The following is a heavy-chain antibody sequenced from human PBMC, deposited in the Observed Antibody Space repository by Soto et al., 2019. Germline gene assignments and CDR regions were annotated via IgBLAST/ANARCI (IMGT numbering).Heavy chain of an antibody. CDR3: AGDGVRNGAYNGWLDP. CDR2: IKQDGREK. Sequence: EVQLVESGGGLVQPGGSLRLSCAASGFSFSSYWMTWVRQAPGKGLEWVANIKQDGREKYYVASVKGSFTISRDNDKNLLYLQMDSLTPDDTAVYYCAGDGVRNGAYNGWLDPWGQGTLVTVSS. J-gene: IGHJ5*02. V-gene: IGHV3-7*03. D-gene: IGHD3-16*01. CDR1: GFSFSSYW.